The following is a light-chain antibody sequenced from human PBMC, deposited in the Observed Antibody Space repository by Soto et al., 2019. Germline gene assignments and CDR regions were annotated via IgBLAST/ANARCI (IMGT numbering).Light chain of an antibody. CDR2: EVN. CDR3: SSYTSSSTDV. J-gene: IGLJ1*01. V-gene: IGLV2-14*01. Sequence: QSALTQPASVSGSPGQSITISCTATSSDVGAFNYVSWYQHHPGKAPKLMIYEVNNRPSGFSNRFSGSKSGNTASLTISGLQAEDEADYYCSSYTSSSTDVFGSGTKLTVL. CDR1: SSDVGAFNY.